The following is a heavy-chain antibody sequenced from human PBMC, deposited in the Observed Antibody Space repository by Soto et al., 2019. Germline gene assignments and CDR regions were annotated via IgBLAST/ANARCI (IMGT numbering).Heavy chain of an antibody. J-gene: IGHJ5*02. V-gene: IGHV3-23*01. CDR2: ISGSNAST. Sequence: GGSLRLSCPLSGFSSSTYDITCVRQLRGKGLEWVSVISGSNASTYYADSVKGRYTIARDNCKNTLFLQMNSLRGEDTAVYYCARKAGLVSLYPPEFDPRGQGTLVTVSS. D-gene: IGHD2-8*01. CDR1: GFSSSTYD. CDR3: ARKAGLVSLYPPEFDP.